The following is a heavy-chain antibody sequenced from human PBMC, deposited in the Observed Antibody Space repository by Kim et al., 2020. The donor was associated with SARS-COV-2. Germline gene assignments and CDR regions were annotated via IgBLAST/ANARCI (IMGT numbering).Heavy chain of an antibody. J-gene: IGHJ5*02. CDR2: INHSGST. Sequence: SETLSLTCAVYGGSFSGYYWSWIRQPPGKGLEWIGEINHSGSTNYNPSLKSRVTISVDTSKNQFSLKLSSVTAADTAVYYCARDPYYYGSGSIDPWGQGT. CDR3: ARDPYYYGSGSIDP. V-gene: IGHV4-34*01. D-gene: IGHD3-10*01. CDR1: GGSFSGYY.